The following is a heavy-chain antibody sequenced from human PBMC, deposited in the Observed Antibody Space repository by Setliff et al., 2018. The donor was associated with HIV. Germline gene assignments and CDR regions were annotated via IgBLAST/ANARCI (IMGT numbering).Heavy chain of an antibody. J-gene: IGHJ3*02. CDR3: ARCSVGWSREEHPRPDGAFDI. Sequence: SETLSLTCTVSGYSISSGYYWGFIRQPPGKGLEWIGSIFHSGSTYYNPSLKSRVTMSVDTSETQFSLKLRSVTAAETAVYYCARCSVGWSREEHPRPDGAFDIWGQGTMVTVSS. V-gene: IGHV4-38-2*02. CDR2: IFHSGST. CDR1: GYSISSGYY. D-gene: IGHD3-3*01.